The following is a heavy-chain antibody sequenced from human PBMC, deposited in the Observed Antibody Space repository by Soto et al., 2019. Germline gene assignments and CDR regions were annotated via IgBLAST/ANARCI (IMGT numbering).Heavy chain of an antibody. J-gene: IGHJ4*02. Sequence: SETLSLTCTVSGGSISSGGYYWSWIRQHPGKGLEWIGYIYYSGSTYYNPSLKSRVTISVDTSKNQFSLKLSSVTAADTAVYYCARERGYYDSSGSAGTLYYFDYWGQGTLVTVSS. CDR1: GGSISSGGYY. V-gene: IGHV4-31*03. CDR3: ARERGYYDSSGSAGTLYYFDY. CDR2: IYYSGST. D-gene: IGHD3-22*01.